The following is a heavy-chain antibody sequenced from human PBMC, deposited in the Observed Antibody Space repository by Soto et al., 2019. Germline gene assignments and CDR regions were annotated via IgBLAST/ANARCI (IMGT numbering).Heavy chain of an antibody. CDR2: ISAGNGNT. J-gene: IGHJ3*02. CDR3: ARGASLVRGVILDAFDI. CDR1: GYTFTSYA. Sequence: QVQLVQSGAEVKKPGASVKVSCKASGYTFTSYAMHWVRQAPGQRLEWMGWISAGNGNTKYSQKFQDRVTITRDTSASTAYMELSSLRSEDSAVCYCARGASLVRGVILDAFDIWGQGTMVTVSS. D-gene: IGHD3-10*01. V-gene: IGHV1-3*01.